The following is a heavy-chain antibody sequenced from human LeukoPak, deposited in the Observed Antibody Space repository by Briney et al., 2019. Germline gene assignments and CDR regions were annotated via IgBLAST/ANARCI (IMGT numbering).Heavy chain of an antibody. D-gene: IGHD5-24*01. V-gene: IGHV4-59*12. Sequence: SETLSLTCTVSGGSISSYYWSWIRQPPGKELEWIGYIYYSGSTYYNPSLKSRVTISVDTSKNQFSLKLSSVTAADTAVYYCARRRQKMATYGPIDYWGQGTLVTVSS. CDR1: GGSISSYY. CDR2: IYYSGST. J-gene: IGHJ4*02. CDR3: ARRRQKMATYGPIDY.